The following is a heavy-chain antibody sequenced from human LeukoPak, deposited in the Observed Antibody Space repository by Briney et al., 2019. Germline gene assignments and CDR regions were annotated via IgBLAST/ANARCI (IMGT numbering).Heavy chain of an antibody. Sequence: SETLSLTCAVQGASLRGSYWSWIRQPPGKGLQWIGQIDHSGSTHSIPSLKSRVTISLDTSQSQVTLKVNSVIAADTAVYFCARGGNGWYFDLWGRGTLVTVSS. CDR3: ARGGNGWYFDL. J-gene: IGHJ2*01. D-gene: IGHD1-1*01. CDR1: GASLRGSY. CDR2: IDHSGST. V-gene: IGHV4-34*01.